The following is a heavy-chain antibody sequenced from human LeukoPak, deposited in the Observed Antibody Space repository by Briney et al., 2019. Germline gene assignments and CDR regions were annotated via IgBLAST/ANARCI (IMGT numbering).Heavy chain of an antibody. CDR1: GFTFSSYA. J-gene: IGHJ4*02. CDR3: AKRKETVTSYYFDY. D-gene: IGHD4-17*01. Sequence: QPGGSLRLXCAASGFTFSSYAMSWVRQAPGKGLESVSAISGSGGSTYYADSVKGRFTISRDNSKNTLYLQMNSLRAEDTAVYYCAKRKETVTSYYFDYWGQGTLVTVSS. V-gene: IGHV3-23*01. CDR2: ISGSGGST.